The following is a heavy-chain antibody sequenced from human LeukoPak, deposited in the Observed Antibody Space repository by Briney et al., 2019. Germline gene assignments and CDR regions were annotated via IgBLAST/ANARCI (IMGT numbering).Heavy chain of an antibody. Sequence: SETLSLTCTVSGDSISSHYWSWIRQPPGKGLEWIGYISDSGSTYYMASLKSRVTVSADTSKNQFSLKLRSVTAADTAVYYCAGLLLWPWALDIWGQGAMVTVFS. J-gene: IGHJ3*02. D-gene: IGHD1-26*01. CDR2: ISDSGST. V-gene: IGHV4-4*09. CDR3: AGLLLWPWALDI. CDR1: GDSISSHY.